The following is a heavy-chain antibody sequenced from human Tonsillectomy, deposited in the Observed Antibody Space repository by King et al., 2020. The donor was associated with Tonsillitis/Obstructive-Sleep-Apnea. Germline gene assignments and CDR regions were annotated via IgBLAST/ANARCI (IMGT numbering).Heavy chain of an antibody. D-gene: IGHD3-16*01. V-gene: IGHV4-39*01. CDR1: GDSISSSSYL. CDR3: ARQGDSLFDY. Sequence: QLPESGPGLVKPSETLSLTCTVSGDSISSSSYLWGWIRQPPGKGLEWIGSIYYSGTTYYNPSLKSRVTISVDTSKNQFSLKLSSVTAADTAVFYCARQGDSLFDYWGQGTLVTVSS. CDR2: IYYSGTT. J-gene: IGHJ4*02.